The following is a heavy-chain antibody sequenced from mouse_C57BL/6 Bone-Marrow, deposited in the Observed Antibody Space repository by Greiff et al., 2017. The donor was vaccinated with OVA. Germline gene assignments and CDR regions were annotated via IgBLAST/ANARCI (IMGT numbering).Heavy chain of an antibody. CDR1: GYTFTSYW. CDR3: ARGDSSGYVAY. J-gene: IGHJ3*01. Sequence: QVQLKQPGAELVRPGSSVKLSCKASGYTFTSYWMHWVKQRPIQGLEWIGNIDPSDSETHYNQKFKDKATLTVDKSSSTAYMQLSSLTSEDSAVYYCARGDSSGYVAYWGQGTLVTVSA. V-gene: IGHV1-52*01. CDR2: IDPSDSET. D-gene: IGHD3-2*02.